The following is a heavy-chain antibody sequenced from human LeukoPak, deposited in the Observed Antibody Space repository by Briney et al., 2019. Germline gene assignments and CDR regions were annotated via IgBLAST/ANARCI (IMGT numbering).Heavy chain of an antibody. CDR1: GGSFSGYY. Sequence: ASETLSLTCAVYGGSFSGYYWSWIRQPPGKGLEWIGYIYYSGSTYYNPSLKSRVTISVDTSKNQFSLKLSSVTAADTAVYYCAREYGDDNWFDPWGQGTLVTVSS. V-gene: IGHV4-30-4*01. J-gene: IGHJ5*02. CDR2: IYYSGST. D-gene: IGHD2-21*02. CDR3: AREYGDDNWFDP.